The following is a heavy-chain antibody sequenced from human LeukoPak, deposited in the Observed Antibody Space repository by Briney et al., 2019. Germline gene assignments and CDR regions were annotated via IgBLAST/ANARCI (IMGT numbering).Heavy chain of an antibody. CDR1: GYTFTSYG. J-gene: IGHJ6*03. CDR2: ISANNGNT. V-gene: IGHV1-18*01. D-gene: IGHD3-3*01. CDR3: ARDRGHYDFWSGYYYYYYMDV. Sequence: GASVKVSCKASGYTFTSYGISWVRQAPGQGLEWMGWISANNGNTNYAQKLQGRVTMTTDTSTSTAYMELRSLRSDDTAVYYCARDRGHYDFWSGYYYYYYMDVWGKGTTVTVSS.